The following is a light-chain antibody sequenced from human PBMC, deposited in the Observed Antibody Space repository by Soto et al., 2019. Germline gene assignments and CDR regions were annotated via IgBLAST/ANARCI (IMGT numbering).Light chain of an antibody. CDR3: SSYAGNNNLL. V-gene: IGLV2-8*01. CDR2: EVR. Sequence: QSALTQPASVSGSPGQSITISCTGTSSDVGGYNYVSWYQQHPGKAPKLMIYEVRERPSGVPDRFSGSKSGNMASLTVSGLQAEDEADYYCSSYAGNNNLLFGGGTKLTDL. CDR1: SSDVGGYNY. J-gene: IGLJ2*01.